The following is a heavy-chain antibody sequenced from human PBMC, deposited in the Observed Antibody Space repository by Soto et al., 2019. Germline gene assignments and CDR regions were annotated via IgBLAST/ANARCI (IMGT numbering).Heavy chain of an antibody. D-gene: IGHD1-1*01. Sequence: GESLKISCKGSGYSFTSYWIGWVRQMPGKGLEWMGLIYPGDSDTRYSPSFQGQVTISADKSISTAYLQWSSLKASDTAMYYCARPYELEPYYYGMDVWVQGTTVTVSS. J-gene: IGHJ6*02. CDR3: ARPYELEPYYYGMDV. V-gene: IGHV5-51*01. CDR2: IYPGDSDT. CDR1: GYSFTSYW.